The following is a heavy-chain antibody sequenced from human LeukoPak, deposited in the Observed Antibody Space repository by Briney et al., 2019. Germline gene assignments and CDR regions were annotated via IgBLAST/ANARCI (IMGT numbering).Heavy chain of an antibody. V-gene: IGHV4-31*03. CDR1: GDSISSGGFY. CDR3: ARGGRASAAAINWFDP. CDR2: IYYSGST. D-gene: IGHD6-13*01. Sequence: KPSETLSLTCTVSGDSISSGGFYWSWIRQHPGKGLEWIGYIYYSGSTYYNPSLKSRVTISVDTSKNQFSLKLSSVTAADTAVYYCARGGRASAAAINWFDPWGQGTLVTVSS. J-gene: IGHJ5*02.